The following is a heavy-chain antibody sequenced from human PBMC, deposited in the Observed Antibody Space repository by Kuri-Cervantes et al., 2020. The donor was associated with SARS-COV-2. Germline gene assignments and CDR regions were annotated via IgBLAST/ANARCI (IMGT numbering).Heavy chain of an antibody. J-gene: IGHJ5*02. CDR3: ARVRVAAAGSNWFDP. V-gene: IGHV4-39*01. CDR2: IYYSGNT. D-gene: IGHD6-13*01. Sequence: GSLRLSCTVSGASIIVSSYYWGWVRQPPGKGLEWIGSIYYSGNTYYNPSLKSRVTISVDTSRNQFSLKVTSLTAADMAVYYCARVRVAAAGSNWFDPWGQGNLV. CDR1: GASIIVSSYY.